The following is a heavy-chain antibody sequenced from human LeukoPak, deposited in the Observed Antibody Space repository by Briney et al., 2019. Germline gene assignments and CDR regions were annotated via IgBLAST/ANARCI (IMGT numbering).Heavy chain of an antibody. CDR3: AKDIAAAGTIDY. Sequence: SGGSLRLSCAASGFTFSSYAMSWVRQAPGKGLEWVSAISGSGGSTYYADSVKGRFTISRDNSKNTLYLQMNSLRAEDTAVYYCAKDIAAAGTIDYWDQGTLVTVSS. V-gene: IGHV3-23*01. J-gene: IGHJ4*02. D-gene: IGHD6-13*01. CDR1: GFTFSSYA. CDR2: ISGSGGST.